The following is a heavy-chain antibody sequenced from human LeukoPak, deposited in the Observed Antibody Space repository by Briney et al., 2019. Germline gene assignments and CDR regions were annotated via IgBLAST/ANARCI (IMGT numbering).Heavy chain of an antibody. CDR3: ARSHCSSTSCHDDY. Sequence: GESLKISCKGSGYIFTSYWIGWVRQMPGKGLEWMGIIYPGDSDTRYSPSFQGQVTISADKSISTAYMELNRLTSDDTAVYYCARSHCSSTSCHDDYWGQGTLVTVSS. V-gene: IGHV5-51*01. J-gene: IGHJ4*02. D-gene: IGHD2-2*01. CDR1: GYIFTSYW. CDR2: IYPGDSDT.